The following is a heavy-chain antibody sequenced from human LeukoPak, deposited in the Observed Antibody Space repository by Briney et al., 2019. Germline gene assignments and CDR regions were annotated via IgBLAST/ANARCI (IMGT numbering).Heavy chain of an antibody. CDR2: IRYDGSNK. V-gene: IGHV3-30*02. CDR1: GFTFSSYG. CDR3: AKDLHCSSTSCSFDP. Sequence: GGSLRLSCAASGFTFSSYGMHWVRQAPGKGLEWVAFIRYDGSNKYYADSVKGRFTISRDNSKNTLYLQMNSLRAEDTAVYYCAKDLHCSSTSCSFDPWGQGTLVTVSS. J-gene: IGHJ5*02. D-gene: IGHD2-2*01.